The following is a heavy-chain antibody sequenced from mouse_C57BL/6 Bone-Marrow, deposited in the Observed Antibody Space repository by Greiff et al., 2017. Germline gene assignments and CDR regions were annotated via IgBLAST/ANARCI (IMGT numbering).Heavy chain of an antibody. CDR3: ARSRGYDGYPYFDY. CDR1: GYTFTSYG. V-gene: IGHV1-81*01. D-gene: IGHD2-3*01. Sequence: VQLQQSGAELARPGASVKLSCKASGYTFTSYGISWVKQRTGQGLEWIGEIYPRSGNTYYNEKFKGKATLTADKSYSTAYMELRSLTSEDSAVYFCARSRGYDGYPYFDYWGQGTTLTVSS. CDR2: IYPRSGNT. J-gene: IGHJ2*01.